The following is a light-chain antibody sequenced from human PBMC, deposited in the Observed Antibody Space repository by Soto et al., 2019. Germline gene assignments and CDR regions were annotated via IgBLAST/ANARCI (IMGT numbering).Light chain of an antibody. CDR3: QQTYDTQWT. CDR2: TAS. Sequence: DIQMTQSPSSLSASVGDRVNITCRASQSIAGYLNWYQQKPGKAPKLLVYTASRLQSGVPSRFSGIGSGKDFTLTISSLQPEDFAAYYCQQTYDTQWTFGQGTKVEIK. CDR1: QSIAGY. J-gene: IGKJ1*01. V-gene: IGKV1-39*01.